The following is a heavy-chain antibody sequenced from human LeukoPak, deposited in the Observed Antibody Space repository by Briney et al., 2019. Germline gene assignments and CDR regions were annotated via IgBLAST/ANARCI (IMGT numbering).Heavy chain of an antibody. J-gene: IGHJ4*02. Sequence: GGSLRLSCAASGFTFSSYGMHWVRQAPGKGLEWVAFIRYDGSNKYYADSLKDRFTISRDNSKNTLYLQMNSLRAEDTAVYYCAKGQRPTWIQPFDYWGEGTLVTVSS. CDR2: IRYDGSNK. CDR1: GFTFSSYG. CDR3: AKGQRPTWIQPFDY. V-gene: IGHV3-30*02. D-gene: IGHD5-18*01.